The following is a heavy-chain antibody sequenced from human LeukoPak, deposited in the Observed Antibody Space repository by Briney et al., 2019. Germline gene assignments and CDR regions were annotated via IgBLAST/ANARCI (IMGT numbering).Heavy chain of an antibody. CDR3: ARDRHDCSGGSYYSGYFDY. CDR2: IYTSGST. J-gene: IGHJ4*02. V-gene: IGHV4-4*07. D-gene: IGHD2-15*01. CDR1: GGSIISYY. Sequence: SETLSLTCTVSGGSIISYYWSWIRQPAGKGLEWIGRIYTSGSTNYNPSLKSRVTISVDKSKNQFSLKLSSVTAADTAVYYCARDRHDCSGGSYYSGYFDYWGQGTLVTVSS.